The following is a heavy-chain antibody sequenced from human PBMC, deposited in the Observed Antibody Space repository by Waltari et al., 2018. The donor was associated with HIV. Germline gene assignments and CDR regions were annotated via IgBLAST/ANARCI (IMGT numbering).Heavy chain of an antibody. J-gene: IGHJ4*02. CDR1: GGSISRYY. D-gene: IGHD1-26*01. Sequence: QVQLQESGPGLVKPSETLSLTCPVSGGSISRYYWRWIRQPPGKGLEWIGYIYYSGSTNYNPSLKSRVTISVDTSKNQFSLKLSSVTAADTAVYYCARSGSYRGYFDYWGQGTLVTVSS. CDR2: IYYSGST. V-gene: IGHV4-59*01. CDR3: ARSGSYRGYFDY.